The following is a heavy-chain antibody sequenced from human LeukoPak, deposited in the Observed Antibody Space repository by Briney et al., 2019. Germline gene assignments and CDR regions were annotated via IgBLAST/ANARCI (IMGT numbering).Heavy chain of an antibody. CDR3: ARHRRPSAYCGGDCSDAFDI. D-gene: IGHD2-21*02. J-gene: IGHJ3*02. CDR1: GYSFTSYW. CDR2: IYPGDSDT. V-gene: IGHV5-51*01. Sequence: GESLKISCKGSGYSFTSYWIGWVRQMPGKGLEWMGIIYPGDSDTRYSPSFQGQVTISADKSISTAYLQWSSLKASDTAMYYCARHRRPSAYCGGDCSDAFDIWGQGTMVTVSS.